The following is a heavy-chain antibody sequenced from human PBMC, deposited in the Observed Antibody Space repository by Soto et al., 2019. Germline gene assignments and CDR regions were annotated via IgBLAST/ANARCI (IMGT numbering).Heavy chain of an antibody. Sequence: QVQVQESGPGLVKPSQTLSLTCTVSGDSIINGIYYWPWIRQHPGKGLEWIGHVHYSGTIYYNPSLRSRVTMSVDTSKNQVSLELSSVTVADTAVYYCVRGADRYKCGFWGQGTLVTVSS. CDR2: VHYSGTI. CDR3: VRGADRYKCGF. D-gene: IGHD2-21*02. J-gene: IGHJ4*02. CDR1: GDSIINGIYY. V-gene: IGHV4-31*03.